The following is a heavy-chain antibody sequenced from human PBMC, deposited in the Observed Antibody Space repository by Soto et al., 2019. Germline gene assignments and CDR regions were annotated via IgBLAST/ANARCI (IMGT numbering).Heavy chain of an antibody. J-gene: IGHJ4*02. CDR2: INPSGGST. CDR1: GYTFTSYY. D-gene: IGHD3-3*01. Sequence: QVQLVQSGAEVKKPGASVKVSCKASGYTFTSYYMHWVRQAPGQGLEWMGIINPSGGSTSYAQKFQGRVTMTRDTSTSTVYMELSSLRSEDTAVYYCARAPVYDFWSGYYWGAFDYWGQGTLVTVSS. V-gene: IGHV1-46*01. CDR3: ARAPVYDFWSGYYWGAFDY.